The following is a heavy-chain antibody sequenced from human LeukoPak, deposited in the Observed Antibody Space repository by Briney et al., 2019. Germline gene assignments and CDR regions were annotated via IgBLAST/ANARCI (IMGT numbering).Heavy chain of an antibody. CDR2: IWYDGSNK. D-gene: IGHD3-22*01. Sequence: GGSLRLSCAASGFTFSSYGMHWVRQAPGKGLEWVAVIWYDGSNKYYADSVKGRFTISRDNSKNTLYLQMNSLRAEDTAVYYCAKGTYYYDSSGYYYFDYWGQGTLVSVSS. CDR1: GFTFSSYG. CDR3: AKGTYYYDSSGYYYFDY. V-gene: IGHV3-33*06. J-gene: IGHJ4*02.